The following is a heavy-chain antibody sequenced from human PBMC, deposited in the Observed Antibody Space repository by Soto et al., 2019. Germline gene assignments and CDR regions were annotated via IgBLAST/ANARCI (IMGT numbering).Heavy chain of an antibody. CDR2: IGAYNGNT. J-gene: IGHJ6*02. V-gene: IGHV1-18*01. D-gene: IGHD6-13*01. CDR1: GYTFNSYV. Sequence: ASVKVSCKASGYTFNSYVISWVRQAPGQGLEWMGWIGAYNGNTNYAQKLQGRVTMTTDTSASTAYMELRSLRSDDTAVYYCASYREQLVLYGMDVWGQGTTVTVSS. CDR3: ASYREQLVLYGMDV.